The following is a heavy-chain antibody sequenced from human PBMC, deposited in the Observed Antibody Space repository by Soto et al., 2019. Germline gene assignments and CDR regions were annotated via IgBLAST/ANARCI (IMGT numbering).Heavy chain of an antibody. CDR3: ARDGMGATTGGPGIDY. Sequence: SQTLSLTCAISGDSVSSNSAAWNWIRQSPSRGLEWLGRTYYRSKWYNDYAVSVKGRITINPDTSKNQFSLQLNSVTPEDTAVYYCARDGMGATTGGPGIDYWGQGTLVTVSS. CDR1: GDSVSSNSAA. J-gene: IGHJ4*02. D-gene: IGHD1-26*01. V-gene: IGHV6-1*01. CDR2: TYYRSKWYN.